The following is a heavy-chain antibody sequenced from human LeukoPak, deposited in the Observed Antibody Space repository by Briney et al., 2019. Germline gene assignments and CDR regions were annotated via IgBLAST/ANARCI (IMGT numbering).Heavy chain of an antibody. J-gene: IGHJ4*02. Sequence: SETLSLTCAVYGGSFSGYYWSWIRQPPGKGLEWIGEINHSGSTNYNPSLKSRVTISVDTSKNQFSLKLSSVTAADTAVYYCAREGTVAGSYFDYRGQGTLVTVSS. CDR1: GGSFSGYY. CDR3: AREGTVAGSYFDY. CDR2: INHSGST. D-gene: IGHD6-19*01. V-gene: IGHV4-34*01.